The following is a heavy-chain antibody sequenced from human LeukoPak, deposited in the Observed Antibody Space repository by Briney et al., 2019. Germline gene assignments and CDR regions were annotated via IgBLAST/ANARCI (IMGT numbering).Heavy chain of an antibody. J-gene: IGHJ5*02. D-gene: IGHD6-13*01. CDR1: GVSFSDSY. Sequence: SETLSLTCAVTGVSFSDSYWSWIRQPPGKGLEWIGEIAHSGSSKYNASLKTRVTISVDTSTNQFSLRLSSVTAADTAVYYCARLFEAAVGPGIWWFDPWGQGTLVTVPS. V-gene: IGHV4-34*01. CDR3: ARLFEAAVGPGIWWFDP. CDR2: IAHSGSS.